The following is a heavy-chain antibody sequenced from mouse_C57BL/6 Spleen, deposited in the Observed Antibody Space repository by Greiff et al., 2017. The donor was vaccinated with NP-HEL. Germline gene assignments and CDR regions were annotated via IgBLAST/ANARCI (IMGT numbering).Heavy chain of an antibody. J-gene: IGHJ2*01. D-gene: IGHD3-3*01. V-gene: IGHV1-64*01. CDR1: GYTFTSYW. CDR2: IHPNSGST. Sequence: QVQLQQPGAELVKPGASVKLSCKASGYTFTSYWMHWVKQRPGQGLEWIGMIHPNSGSTNYNEKFKSKATLTVDKSSSTAYMQLSSLTSEDSAVYYCARSWLGLSFDYWGQGTTLTVSS. CDR3: ARSWLGLSFDY.